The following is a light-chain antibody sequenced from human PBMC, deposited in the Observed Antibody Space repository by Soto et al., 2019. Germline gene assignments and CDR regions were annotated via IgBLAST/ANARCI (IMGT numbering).Light chain of an antibody. Sequence: QSALTQPASVSGSPRQSITISCAGTSSDVGGYNYVSWYQQHPGKAPKLMIYDVTNRPSGVSNRSSGSKSGNTASLTISGLQAEDEADYYCSSYTGSSTLVFGGGTKLTVL. CDR1: SSDVGGYNY. CDR2: DVT. V-gene: IGLV2-14*03. J-gene: IGLJ2*01. CDR3: SSYTGSSTLV.